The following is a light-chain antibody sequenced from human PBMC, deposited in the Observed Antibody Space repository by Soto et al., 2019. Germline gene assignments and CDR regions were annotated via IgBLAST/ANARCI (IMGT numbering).Light chain of an antibody. CDR1: QSISSN. J-gene: IGKJ4*01. Sequence: EIVMTQSPATLSVSPGERATLSCRASQSISSNLAWYQQKPGQAPRLLMFRTSSRATGFPARFSGSGSGTEFNLTISGLEPEDFAVYYCQQRKYWPPLTFGGGTKVEIK. CDR3: QQRKYWPPLT. V-gene: IGKV3-15*01. CDR2: RTS.